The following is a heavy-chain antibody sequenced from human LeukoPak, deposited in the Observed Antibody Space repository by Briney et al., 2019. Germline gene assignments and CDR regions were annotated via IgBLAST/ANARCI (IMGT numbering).Heavy chain of an antibody. CDR3: ARVDTMVRGVINK. V-gene: IGHV4-39*07. CDR2: INHSGST. J-gene: IGHJ4*02. Sequence: SETLSLTCTVSGGSISSSSYYWGWIRQPPGKGLEWIGEINHSGSTNYNPSLKSRVTISVDTSKNQFSLKLSSVTAADTAVYYCARVDTMVRGVINKWGQGTLVTVSS. CDR1: GGSISSSSYY. D-gene: IGHD3-10*01.